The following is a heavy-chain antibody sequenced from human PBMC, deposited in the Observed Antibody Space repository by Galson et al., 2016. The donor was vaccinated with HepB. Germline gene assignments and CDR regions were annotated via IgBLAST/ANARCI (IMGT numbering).Heavy chain of an antibody. Sequence: SLRLSCAVSGSTFSRHAMHWVRQAPGKGLEWVAVISFDGSNKYYADSVQGRFTISRDNSKNTVYLRMTSLRTEDTAVYYCARNLEYWGQGTLVTVSS. CDR1: GSTFSRHA. CDR2: ISFDGSNK. J-gene: IGHJ4*02. CDR3: ARNLEY. V-gene: IGHV3-30-3*01.